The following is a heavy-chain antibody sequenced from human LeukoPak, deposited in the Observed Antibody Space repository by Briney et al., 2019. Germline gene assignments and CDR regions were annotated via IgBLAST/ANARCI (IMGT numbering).Heavy chain of an antibody. CDR3: ARPSDQLLFGIDY. J-gene: IGHJ4*02. Sequence: SETLSLTCTVSGGSISSSSYYGGWIRQPPGKGLEWIGIIYYSGRTYYNPSLKSRVSISVDTSKNQFSLKLSSVTAADTAVYYCARPSDQLLFGIDYWGQGTLVTVSS. CDR2: IYYSGRT. V-gene: IGHV4-39*01. CDR1: GGSISSSSYY. D-gene: IGHD2-2*01.